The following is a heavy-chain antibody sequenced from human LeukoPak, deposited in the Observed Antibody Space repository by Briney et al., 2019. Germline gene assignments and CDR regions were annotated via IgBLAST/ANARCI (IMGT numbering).Heavy chain of an antibody. D-gene: IGHD2-2*01. CDR2: IYYSGST. CDR3: ARQAAGYCSSTSCYRAHNWFDP. CDR1: GGSISSSSYY. J-gene: IGHJ5*02. V-gene: IGHV4-39*01. Sequence: SETLSLTCTVSGGSISSSSYYWGWIRQPPGKGLEWIGSIYYSGSTYYNPSLKSRVTISVDTSKNQFSLKLSSVTAADTAVYYCARQAAGYCSSTSCYRAHNWFDPWGQGTLVTVSS.